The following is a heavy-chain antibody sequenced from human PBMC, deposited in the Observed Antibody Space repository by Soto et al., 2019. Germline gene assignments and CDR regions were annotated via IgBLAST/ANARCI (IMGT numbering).Heavy chain of an antibody. D-gene: IGHD2-21*02. V-gene: IGHV7-4-1*01. CDR2: INTNTGNP. CDR3: ARGLKARLVVTAPGDY. CDR1: GYTFTSYA. J-gene: IGHJ4*02. Sequence: ASVKVSCKDSGYTFTSYAMNCVRQAPGQGLEWMGWINTNTGNPTYAQGFTGRFVFSLDTSVSTAYLQICSLKAEDTAVYYCARGLKARLVVTAPGDYWGQGTLVTVSS.